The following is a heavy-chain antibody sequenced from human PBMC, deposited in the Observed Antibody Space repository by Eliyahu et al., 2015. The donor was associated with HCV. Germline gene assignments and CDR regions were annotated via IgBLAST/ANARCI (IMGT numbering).Heavy chain of an antibody. J-gene: IGHJ6*02. CDR2: IYPGDSDT. D-gene: IGHD6-6*01. V-gene: IGHV5-51*01. CDR3: ARHDTSIAARSKSYGMDV. CDR1: GYSFTSYW. Sequence: EVQLVQSGAEVKKPGESLKISCKGSGYSFTSYWIGWVRQMPGKGLEWMGIIYPGDSDTRYSPSFQGQVTISADKSISTAYLQWSSLKASDTAMYYCARHDTSIAARSKSYGMDVWGQGTTVTVSS.